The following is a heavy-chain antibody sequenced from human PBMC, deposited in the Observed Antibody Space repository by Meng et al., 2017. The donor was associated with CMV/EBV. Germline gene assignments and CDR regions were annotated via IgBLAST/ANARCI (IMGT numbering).Heavy chain of an antibody. D-gene: IGHD2-2*03. J-gene: IGHJ4*02. CDR3: AKDIRGYWYSLEY. Sequence: SLKISCAASGFTFDDYATRWVRQAPGKGLEWVSGINWNSGDIGYADSVKGRFTISRDNAKNSLYLQMNSLRDEDTALYYCAKDIRGYWYSLEYWGQGTLVTVSS. CDR2: INWNSGDI. V-gene: IGHV3-9*01. CDR1: GFTFDDYA.